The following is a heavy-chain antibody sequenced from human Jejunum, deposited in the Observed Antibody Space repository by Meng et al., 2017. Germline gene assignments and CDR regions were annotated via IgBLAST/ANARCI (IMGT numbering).Heavy chain of an antibody. Sequence: QVQLQQSGPGLVKPSQTLSLTCTVSGSSITSSDYYCSWIRQPPGKGLEWIGFIQYSGTTYYSPSLKSRVTISTDTSQKQCSLEVSSVTAADSAVYYCARGNYFSSHDYWGQGTLVTVSS. D-gene: IGHD4-11*01. V-gene: IGHV4-30-4*01. CDR3: ARGNYFSSHDY. CDR2: IQYSGTT. CDR1: GSSITSSDYY. J-gene: IGHJ4*02.